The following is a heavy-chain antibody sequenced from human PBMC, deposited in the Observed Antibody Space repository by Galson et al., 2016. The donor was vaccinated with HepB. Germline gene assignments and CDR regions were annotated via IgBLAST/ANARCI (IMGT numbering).Heavy chain of an antibody. V-gene: IGHV3-48*01. CDR3: ARGSNDWAGIDY. D-gene: IGHD1-1*01. CDR2: ISSSSSTI. Sequence: SLRLSCAASRFTFSSYSMNWVRQAPGKGLEWISYISSSSSTIYYADSVKGRFTISRDNAKNSLYLHMNSLGAEDTAVYFCARGSNDWAGIDYWGQGTLVTVSS. J-gene: IGHJ4*02. CDR1: RFTFSSYS.